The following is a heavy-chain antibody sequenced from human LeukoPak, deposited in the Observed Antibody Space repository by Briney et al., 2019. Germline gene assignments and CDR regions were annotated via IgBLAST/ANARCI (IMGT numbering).Heavy chain of an antibody. Sequence: GGSLRLSCAASGFTFSSYSMNWVRQAPGKGLEWVSYISSSSSTIYYADSVKGRFTISRDNAKNSLYLQMNSQRAEDTAVCYCARDLTSGFWSGDYPDDYWGQGTLVTVSS. CDR1: GFTFSSYS. CDR2: ISSSSSTI. D-gene: IGHD3-3*01. CDR3: ARDLTSGFWSGDYPDDY. J-gene: IGHJ4*02. V-gene: IGHV3-48*01.